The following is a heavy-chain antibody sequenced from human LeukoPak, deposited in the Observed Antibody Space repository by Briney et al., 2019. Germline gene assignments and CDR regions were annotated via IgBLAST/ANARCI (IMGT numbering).Heavy chain of an antibody. CDR3: ASKIAARLSAPFDY. V-gene: IGHV1-69*01. CDR1: GGTFSSYA. J-gene: IGHJ4*02. D-gene: IGHD6-6*01. CDR2: IIPIFGTA. Sequence: GSSVKVSCKASGGTFSSYAISWVRQAPGQGLEWMGGIIPIFGTANYARKFQGRVTITADESTSTAYMELSSLRSEDTAVYYCASKIAARLSAPFDYWGQGTLVTVSS.